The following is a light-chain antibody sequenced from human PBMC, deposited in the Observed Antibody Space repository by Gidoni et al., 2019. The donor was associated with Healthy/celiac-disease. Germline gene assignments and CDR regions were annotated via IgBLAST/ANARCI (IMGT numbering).Light chain of an antibody. CDR3: QQRSNWPVT. V-gene: IGKV3-11*01. Sequence: ELVLTQSPANLSLSPGERATLSCRASQSVSSYLAWYQQKPGQAPRLLIYDASNRATGIPARFSGSGSGTDFTLTISSLEPEDFAVYYCQQRSNWPVTFGPGTKVDIK. CDR2: DAS. CDR1: QSVSSY. J-gene: IGKJ3*01.